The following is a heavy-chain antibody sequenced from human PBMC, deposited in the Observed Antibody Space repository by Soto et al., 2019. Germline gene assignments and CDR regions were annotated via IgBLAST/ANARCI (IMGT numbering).Heavy chain of an antibody. CDR2: ISYDGSNK. J-gene: IGHJ3*02. Sequence: GESLKISCAASGFTFSSYGMHWVRQAPGKGLEWVAVISYDGSNKYYAESGKGRFTISRDNSKNTLYLQMNSLRAEDMSVYYCAKDLLGHDAFDIWGQGTMVTVSS. CDR1: GFTFSSYG. V-gene: IGHV3-30*18. CDR3: AKDLLGHDAFDI. D-gene: IGHD2-8*02.